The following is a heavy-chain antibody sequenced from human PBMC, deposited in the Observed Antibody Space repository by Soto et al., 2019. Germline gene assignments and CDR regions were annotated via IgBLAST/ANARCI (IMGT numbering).Heavy chain of an antibody. CDR2: IIPIFGTA. D-gene: IGHD1-1*01. J-gene: IGHJ6*02. CDR3: ARAPPWVLEPLNNYYYYGMDV. Sequence: ASVKVSCKASGGTFSSYAISWVRQAPGQGLEWMGGIIPIFGTANYAQKFQGRVTITADESTSTAYMELSSLRSEDTAVYYCARAPPWVLEPLNNYYYYGMDVWGQGTTVTISS. V-gene: IGHV1-69*13. CDR1: GGTFSSYA.